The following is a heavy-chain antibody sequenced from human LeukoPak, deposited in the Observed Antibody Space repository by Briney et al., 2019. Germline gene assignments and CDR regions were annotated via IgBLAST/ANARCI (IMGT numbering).Heavy chain of an antibody. V-gene: IGHV4-34*01. J-gene: IGHJ4*02. D-gene: IGHD1-14*01. CDR1: GGSFSGYY. Sequence: SETLSLTCAVYGGSFSGYYWSWIRQPPGKGLEWIGEINHSGSTNYNPSLKSRVTISVDTSKNQLSLKLSSVTAADTAVYYCARHRRGTHVLDYWGQGTLVTVSS. CDR3: ARHRRGTHVLDY. CDR2: INHSGST.